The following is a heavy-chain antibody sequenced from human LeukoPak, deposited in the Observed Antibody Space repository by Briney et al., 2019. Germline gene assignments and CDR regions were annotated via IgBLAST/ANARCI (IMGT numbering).Heavy chain of an antibody. V-gene: IGHV3-49*03. Sequence: GGSLRLSCTASGFTFGVYAMSWFRQAPGKGLEWVGFIRSKAYGGTTEYAASVKGRFTISRDDSKSIAYLQMNSLKTEDTAVYYCTRSSGYFGYWGQGTLVTVSS. CDR2: IRSKAYGGTT. CDR3: TRSSGYFGY. D-gene: IGHD3-22*01. CDR1: GFTFGVYA. J-gene: IGHJ4*02.